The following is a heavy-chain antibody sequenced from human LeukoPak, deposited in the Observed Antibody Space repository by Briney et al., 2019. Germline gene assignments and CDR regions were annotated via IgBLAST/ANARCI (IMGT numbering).Heavy chain of an antibody. V-gene: IGHV4-34*01. CDR2: INHSGST. CDR1: GGSLSGYY. CDR3: ARLGPLRYFDWLLETSNFDY. J-gene: IGHJ4*02. D-gene: IGHD3-9*01. Sequence: PSETLSLTCAVYGGSLSGYYWSWIRQPPGKGLEWIGEINHSGSTNYNPSLKSRVTISVDTSKNQFSLKLSSVTAADTAVYYCARLGPLRYFDWLLETSNFDYWGQGTLVTVSS.